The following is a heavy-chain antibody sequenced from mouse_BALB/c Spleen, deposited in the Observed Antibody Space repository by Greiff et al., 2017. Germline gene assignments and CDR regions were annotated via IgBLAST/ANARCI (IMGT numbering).Heavy chain of an antibody. Sequence: VQLQQSGPELVKPGASVKMSCKASGYTFTSYVMHWVKQKPGQGLEWIGYINPYNDGTKYNEKFKGKATLTSDKSSSTAYMELSSLTSVDSAVYFCARDDYDREYYFDYWGQGTTLTVSS. D-gene: IGHD2-4*01. V-gene: IGHV1-14*01. J-gene: IGHJ2*01. CDR1: GYTFTSYV. CDR2: INPYNDGT. CDR3: ARDDYDREYYFDY.